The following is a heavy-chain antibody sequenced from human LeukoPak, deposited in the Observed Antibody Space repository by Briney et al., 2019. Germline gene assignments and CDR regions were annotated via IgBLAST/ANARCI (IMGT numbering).Heavy chain of an antibody. CDR2: INHSEST. J-gene: IGHJ4*02. Sequence: SETLSLTCAVYGGSFSGYYWSWIRQPPGKGLEWIGEINHSESTNYNPSLKSRVTISVDTSKNQFSLKLSSVTAADTAVYYCARIPRGYSYGSYYFDYWGQGTLVTVSS. CDR3: ARIPRGYSYGSYYFDY. V-gene: IGHV4-34*01. D-gene: IGHD5-18*01. CDR1: GGSFSGYY.